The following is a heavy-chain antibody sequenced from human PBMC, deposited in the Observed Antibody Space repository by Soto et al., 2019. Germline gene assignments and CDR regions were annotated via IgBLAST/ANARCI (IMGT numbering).Heavy chain of an antibody. CDR2: ISYDASNK. V-gene: IGHV3-30-3*01. Sequence: QVQLVESGGGVVQPGRSLRLSCAASGFTFSSYAMHWVRQAPGKGLEWVAVISYDASNKYYADSVKGRFTISRDNSKNTLYLQMNSLRTDDKAVYYCARGYSISSAAFDYWGQGTLVTVSS. D-gene: IGHD6-13*01. CDR3: ARGYSISSAAFDY. J-gene: IGHJ4*02. CDR1: GFTFSSYA.